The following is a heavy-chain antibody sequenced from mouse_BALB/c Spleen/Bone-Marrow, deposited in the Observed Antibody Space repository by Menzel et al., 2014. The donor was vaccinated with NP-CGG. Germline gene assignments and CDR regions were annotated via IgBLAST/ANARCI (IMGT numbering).Heavy chain of an antibody. Sequence: QAQLKESGPELVKPGALVKISCKASGYTFTSYDINWVKQRPGQGLEWIGWIYPGDGSTKYNEKFKGKDTLTADKSSSTAYMQLSSLTSENSAVYFCARSGDSSGYGFAYWGQGTLVTVSA. V-gene: IGHV1S56*01. D-gene: IGHD3-2*01. CDR2: IYPGDGST. J-gene: IGHJ3*01. CDR3: ARSGDSSGYGFAY. CDR1: GYTFTSYD.